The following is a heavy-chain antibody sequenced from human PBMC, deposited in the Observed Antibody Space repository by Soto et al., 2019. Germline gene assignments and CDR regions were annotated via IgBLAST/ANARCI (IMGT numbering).Heavy chain of an antibody. CDR1: GFNFNTYA. CDR2: ISGGGGSI. J-gene: IGHJ3*01. D-gene: IGHD3-10*02. Sequence: GGSLRLSCAASGFNFNTYAMSWVRQAPGKGLEWVSGISGGGGSIHYVDSVKGRFTISRDNSKNTLYLQMSSLRGEDTAVYYCAKGKSSNYVSHAFDVWGQGTMVTVSS. V-gene: IGHV3-23*01. CDR3: AKGKSSNYVSHAFDV.